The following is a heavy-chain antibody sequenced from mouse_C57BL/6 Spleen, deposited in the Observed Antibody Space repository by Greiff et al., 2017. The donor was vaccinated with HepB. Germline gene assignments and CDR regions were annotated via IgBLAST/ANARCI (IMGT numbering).Heavy chain of an antibody. V-gene: IGHV2-5*01. D-gene: IGHD1-1*01. CDR3: AKNEDYGSNYWYFDV. Sequence: VQLQQSGPGLVQPSQSLSITCTVSGFSLTSYGVHWVRQSPGKGLEWLGVIWRGGSTDYNAAFMSRLSITKDNSKSQVFFKMNSLQADDTAIYYCAKNEDYGSNYWYFDVWGTGTTVTVSS. CDR2: IWRGGST. CDR1: GFSLTSYG. J-gene: IGHJ1*03.